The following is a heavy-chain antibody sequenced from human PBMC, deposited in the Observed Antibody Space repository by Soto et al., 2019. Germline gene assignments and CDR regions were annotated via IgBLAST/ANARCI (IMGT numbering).Heavy chain of an antibody. V-gene: IGHV1-69*10. CDR2: IIPILGIA. J-gene: IGHJ4*02. Sequence: SVKVSCKASGGTFSSYAISWVRQAPGQGLEWMGGIIPILGIANYAQKFQGRVTITADKSTSTAYMELSSLRSEDTAVYYCARDYYGSGSYVFDYWGQGTLVTVSS. CDR3: ARDYYGSGSYVFDY. D-gene: IGHD3-10*01. CDR1: GGTFSSYA.